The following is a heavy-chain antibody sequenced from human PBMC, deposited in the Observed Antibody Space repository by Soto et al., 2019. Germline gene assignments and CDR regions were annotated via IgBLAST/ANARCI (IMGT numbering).Heavy chain of an antibody. CDR1: GFTFSSYA. J-gene: IGHJ4*02. CDR3: ASLNASASSHPPYFDY. D-gene: IGHD6-13*01. V-gene: IGHV3-23*03. CDR2: IYSGGST. Sequence: GGSLRLSCAASGFTFSSYAMSWVRQAPGKGLEWVSVIYSGGSTFYADSVKGRFTISRDNSKNTLYLQMNSLRAEDTAVYFCASLNASASSHPPYFDYWGQGTLVTVSS.